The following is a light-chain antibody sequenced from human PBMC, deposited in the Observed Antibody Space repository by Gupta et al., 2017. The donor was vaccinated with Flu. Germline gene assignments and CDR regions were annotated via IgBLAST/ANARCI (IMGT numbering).Light chain of an antibody. V-gene: IGKV1-33*01. CDR3: QQDDNLPFT. CDR1: QDISNY. Sequence: PSFLSASVGDRVTSTGQASQDISNYLDWYQQKPGRAPKLLIYDASSLESGVPSRFSGSGSGTEFTFTISSLQPEDVGTYYCQQDDNLPFTFGGGTKVEI. J-gene: IGKJ4*01. CDR2: DAS.